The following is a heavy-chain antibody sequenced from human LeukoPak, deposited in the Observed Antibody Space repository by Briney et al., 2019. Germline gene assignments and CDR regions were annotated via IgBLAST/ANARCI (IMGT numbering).Heavy chain of an antibody. CDR3: ARESGWGSYFDY. D-gene: IGHD6-19*01. J-gene: IGHJ4*02. CDR2: IWYDGSNK. Sequence: AGGSLRLSCAASGFTFSSYGMHWVRQAPGKGLEWVAVIWYDGSNKYYADSVKGRFTISRDNSKNTLYLQMNSLRAEDTAVYYCARESGWGSYFDYWGQGTLVTASS. CDR1: GFTFSSYG. V-gene: IGHV3-33*01.